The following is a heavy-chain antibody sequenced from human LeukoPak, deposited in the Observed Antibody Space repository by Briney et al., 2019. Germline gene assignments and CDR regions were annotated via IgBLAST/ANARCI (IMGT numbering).Heavy chain of an antibody. CDR1: GDSISSTTW. D-gene: IGHD2-2*01. V-gene: IGHV4-4*02. J-gene: IGHJ4*02. Sequence: SETLSLTCAVSGDSISSTTWWTWVRQPPGKGLEWIAEIYQSGSTSYNPSLKSRITMSVDSSKNQFSLQLSSATAADTAMYYCARRGFCTSASCSFALDHWGQGILVTVSS. CDR2: IYQSGST. CDR3: ARRGFCTSASCSFALDH.